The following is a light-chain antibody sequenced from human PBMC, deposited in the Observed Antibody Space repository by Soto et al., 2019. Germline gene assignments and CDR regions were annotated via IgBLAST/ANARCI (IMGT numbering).Light chain of an antibody. CDR2: GAY. Sequence: EIVLTQSPGTLSLSPGERATLSCRASQSVSSSFLAWYQQKPGQAPRLLIYGAYSRATGIPDRISGSGSGIVFTLTISRLEPEDVAVYYCQQYGSSPLTFGGGTKVEIK. J-gene: IGKJ4*01. CDR1: QSVSSSF. V-gene: IGKV3-20*01. CDR3: QQYGSSPLT.